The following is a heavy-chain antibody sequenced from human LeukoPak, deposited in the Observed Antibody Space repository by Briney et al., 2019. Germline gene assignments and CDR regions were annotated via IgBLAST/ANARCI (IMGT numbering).Heavy chain of an antibody. J-gene: IGHJ4*02. D-gene: IGHD2/OR15-2a*01. CDR1: GLAFSSYW. CDR2: IKSVGSST. CDR3: AKSFYDTSNFDY. V-gene: IGHV3-74*01. Sequence: GGSLRLSCAASGLAFSSYWMHWVRQAPGKELVWVSSIKSVGSSTIYANSVKGRFTISRDNAKNTLYLQMNSLRAQDTAVYYCAKSFYDTSNFDYWGQGTLVTVSS.